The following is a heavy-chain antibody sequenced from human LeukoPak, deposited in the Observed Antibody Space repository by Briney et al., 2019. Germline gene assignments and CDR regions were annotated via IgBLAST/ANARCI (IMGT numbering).Heavy chain of an antibody. D-gene: IGHD6-13*01. CDR3: ARAYSSSWFDYFDY. Sequence: GGSLRLSCAASGFTFSSYWMCWVRQAPGKGLEWVANIKQDGSEKYYVDSVKGRFTISRDNAKNSLYLQMNSLRAEDTAVYYCARAYSSSWFDYFDYWGQGTLVTVSS. CDR1: GFTFSSYW. CDR2: IKQDGSEK. V-gene: IGHV3-7*01. J-gene: IGHJ4*02.